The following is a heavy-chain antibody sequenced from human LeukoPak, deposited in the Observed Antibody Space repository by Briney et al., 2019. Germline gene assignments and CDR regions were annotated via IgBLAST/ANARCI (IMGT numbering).Heavy chain of an antibody. CDR3: ARASGFAGEFDS. J-gene: IGHJ4*02. V-gene: IGHV3-21*06. CDR1: GFTFSSHN. CDR2: ISGSTTHR. Sequence: GGSLRLSCAASGFTFSSHNMNWVRQGPGQGLEWVSSISGSTTHRYYADSVKGRFTISSDKEHNSLYLQMSNLSAEDTAVYYCARASGFAGEFDSLGQGTLVTVSS. D-gene: IGHD1-14*01.